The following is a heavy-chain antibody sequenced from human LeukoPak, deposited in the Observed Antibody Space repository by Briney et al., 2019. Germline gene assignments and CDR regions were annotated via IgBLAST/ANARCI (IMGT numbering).Heavy chain of an antibody. V-gene: IGHV1-3*01. CDR1: GYTFTSYA. J-gene: IGHJ6*02. Sequence: GASVKVSCKASGYTFTSYAMHWVRQAPGQSLEWMGWINAGNGNAKYSQKFQGRVTITRDTSASAAYMELSSLRSEDTAVYYCARDRFDIWFGEPISVYGMDVWGQGTTVTVSS. CDR2: INAGNGNA. CDR3: ARDRFDIWFGEPISVYGMDV. D-gene: IGHD3-10*01.